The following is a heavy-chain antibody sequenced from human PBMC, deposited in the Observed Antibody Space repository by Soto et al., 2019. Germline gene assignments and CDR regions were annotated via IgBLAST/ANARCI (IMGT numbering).Heavy chain of an antibody. J-gene: IGHJ3*02. V-gene: IGHV3-23*01. Sequence: PGGSLRLSCAASGFTFSSYAMGWVRQSPGKGLEWVSAITGSGGMTFYADSVKGRFTISRDNSKNTLYLQMNSLRAEDTAVYYCAKDLINSYYYDSSGQYPSAFDIWGQRTMVTVSS. CDR2: ITGSGGMT. CDR1: GFTFSSYA. CDR3: AKDLINSYYYDSSGQYPSAFDI. D-gene: IGHD3-22*01.